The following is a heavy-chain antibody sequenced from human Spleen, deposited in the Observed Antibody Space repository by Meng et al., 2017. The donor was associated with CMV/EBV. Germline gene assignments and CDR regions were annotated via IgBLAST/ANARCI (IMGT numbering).Heavy chain of an antibody. CDR2: INPNSGGT. D-gene: IGHD3-22*01. V-gene: IGHV1-2*02. J-gene: IGHJ4*02. Sequence: QGQLGRLGAEVKKPGSSVKVYCKASGYTFTGYYMHWVRQAPGQGLEWMGWINPNSGGTNYAQKFQGRVTMTRDTSISTAYMELSRLRSDDTAVYYCARDRYYYDSSGYLLFDYWGQGTLVTVSS. CDR3: ARDRYYYDSSGYLLFDY. CDR1: GYTFTGYY.